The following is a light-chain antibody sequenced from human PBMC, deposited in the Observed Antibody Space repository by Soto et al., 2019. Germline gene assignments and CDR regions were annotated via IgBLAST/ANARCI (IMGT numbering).Light chain of an antibody. CDR2: SNN. CDR3: AGWDDSLNGPV. J-gene: IGLJ2*01. Sequence: QSVLTQQPSASGTPGQRVTISCSGSSSNIGRNTVNWYQQLPGTAPKLLIYSNNQRPSGVPDRFSGSKSGTSGSLAISGLQSEDEADYYCAGWDDSLNGPVFGGGTKLTVL. CDR1: SSNIGRNT. V-gene: IGLV1-44*01.